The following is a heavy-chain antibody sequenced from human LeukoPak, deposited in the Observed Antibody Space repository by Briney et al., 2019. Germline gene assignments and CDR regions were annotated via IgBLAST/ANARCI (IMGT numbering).Heavy chain of an antibody. CDR2: IIPIFGTA. D-gene: IGHD3-22*01. V-gene: IGHV1-69*13. CDR3: ARDLRSYYDSSGYPGAD. CDR1: GGTFSSYA. Sequence: SVKVSCKASGGTFSSYAISWVRQAPGQGLEWMGGIIPIFGTANYAQKFQGRVTITADESTSTAYMEQSRLRSEDTAVYYCARDLRSYYDSSGYPGADWGQGTLVTVSS. J-gene: IGHJ4*02.